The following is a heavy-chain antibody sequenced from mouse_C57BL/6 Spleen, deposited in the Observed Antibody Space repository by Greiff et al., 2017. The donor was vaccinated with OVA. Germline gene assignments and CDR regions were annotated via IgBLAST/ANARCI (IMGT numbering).Heavy chain of an antibody. Sequence: QVQLKESGAELVRPGTSVKVSCKASGYAFTNYLIEWVKQRPGQGLEWIGVINPGSGGTNYNEKFKGKATLTADKSSSTAYMQLSSLTSEDSAVYFCARGAVVAIDYWGQGTTLTVSS. D-gene: IGHD1-1*01. CDR3: ARGAVVAIDY. CDR2: INPGSGGT. J-gene: IGHJ2*01. CDR1: GYAFTNYL. V-gene: IGHV1-54*01.